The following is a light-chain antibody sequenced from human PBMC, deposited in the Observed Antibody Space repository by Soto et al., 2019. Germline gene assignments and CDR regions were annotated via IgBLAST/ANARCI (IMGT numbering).Light chain of an antibody. J-gene: IGLJ1*01. Sequence: QSALTQPASVSGSPGQSSAISCTGSSSDVGIYNYVSWYQQHPGKVPTLIIYEVTNRHSGVSNRFSGSKSGNTAYLTISVLQAEDEADYYCSSYSTRSTRVFGTGTQLTVL. CDR2: EVT. V-gene: IGLV2-14*01. CDR1: SSDVGIYNY. CDR3: SSYSTRSTRV.